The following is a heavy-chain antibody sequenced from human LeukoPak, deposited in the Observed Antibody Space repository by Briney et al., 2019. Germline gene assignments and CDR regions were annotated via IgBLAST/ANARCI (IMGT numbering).Heavy chain of an antibody. CDR1: GFTFSSYG. V-gene: IGHV3-30*02. J-gene: IGHJ4*02. CDR2: IRYDGSNK. Sequence: GGSLRLSCAASGFTFSSYGMHWVRQAPGKGLEWVAFIRYDGSNKYYADSVKGRFTISRDNSKDTLHLQMNSLRAEDTAVYYCAKDRGAAAGTIHWGQGTLVTVSS. D-gene: IGHD6-13*01. CDR3: AKDRGAAAGTIH.